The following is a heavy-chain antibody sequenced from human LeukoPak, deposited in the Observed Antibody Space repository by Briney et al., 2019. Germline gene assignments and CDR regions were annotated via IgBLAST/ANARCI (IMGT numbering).Heavy chain of an antibody. D-gene: IGHD3-22*01. V-gene: IGHV4-61*08. CDR1: GGSISSGGYS. CDR3: ARGYYYDSSGYYVSAFDI. Sequence: PSQTLSLTCTVSGGSISSGGYSWSWIRQPPGKGLEWIGYIYYSGSTNYNPSLKSRVTISVDTSKNQFSLKLSSVTAADTAVYYCARGYYYDSSGYYVSAFDIWGQGTMVTVSS. CDR2: IYYSGST. J-gene: IGHJ3*02.